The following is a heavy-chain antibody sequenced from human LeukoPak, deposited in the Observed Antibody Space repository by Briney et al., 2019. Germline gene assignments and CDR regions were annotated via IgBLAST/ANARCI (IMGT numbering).Heavy chain of an antibody. CDR3: ARGYCSSTSCCFKSTHPFDY. J-gene: IGHJ4*02. D-gene: IGHD2-2*01. CDR1: GGSISSYY. V-gene: IGHV4-59*08. CDR2: IYYSGST. Sequence: SETLSLTCTVSGGSISSYYWSWIRQPPGKGLEWIGYIYYSGSTNYNPSLKSRVTISVDTSKNQFSLKLSSVTAADTAVYYCARGYCSSTSCCFKSTHPFDYWGQGTLVTVSS.